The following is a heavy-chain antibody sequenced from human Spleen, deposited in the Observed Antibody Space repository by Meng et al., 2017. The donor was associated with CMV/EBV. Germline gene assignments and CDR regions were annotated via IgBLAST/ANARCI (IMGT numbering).Heavy chain of an antibody. Sequence: GGSLRLSCAASGFTFSNYAMTWVRQAPGKGLEWVSSISGSGDSTYYAGSVKGRLTISRDNSKNTLYLRMDSLRAEDTAVYYCARQWDYGYNSLDYWGQGTLVTVSS. CDR2: ISGSGDST. CDR1: GFTFSNYA. V-gene: IGHV3-23*01. CDR3: ARQWDYGYNSLDY. D-gene: IGHD3-16*01. J-gene: IGHJ4*02.